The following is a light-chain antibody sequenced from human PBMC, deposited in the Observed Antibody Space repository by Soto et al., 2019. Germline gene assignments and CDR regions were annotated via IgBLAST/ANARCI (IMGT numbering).Light chain of an antibody. J-gene: IGKJ5*01. V-gene: IGKV3-20*01. CDR3: QQYGSSPRIT. Sequence: EIVMTQSPGTLSVSPGERATLSCRASQSVSSKLAWYQQKPGQAPRLLIYGASSRATGIPDRFSGSGSGTDFTLTISRLEPEDFAVYYCQQYGSSPRITFGQGTRLEIK. CDR2: GAS. CDR1: QSVSSK.